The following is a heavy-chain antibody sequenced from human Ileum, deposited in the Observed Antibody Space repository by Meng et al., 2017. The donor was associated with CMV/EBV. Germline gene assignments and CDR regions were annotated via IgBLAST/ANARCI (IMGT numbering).Heavy chain of an antibody. D-gene: IGHD3-10*01. CDR2: IYTTGNT. CDR3: ARDTSYGTGSWPDF. V-gene: IGHV3-53*01. Sequence: APSGFTVSHNYMSWVRRAPGKELEWVSVIYTTGNTYYADSVKGRFTISRDNSKNTLYLQMNSLRADDTAIYYCARDTSYGTGSWPDFWGQGTLVTVSS. J-gene: IGHJ4*03. CDR1: GFTVSHNY.